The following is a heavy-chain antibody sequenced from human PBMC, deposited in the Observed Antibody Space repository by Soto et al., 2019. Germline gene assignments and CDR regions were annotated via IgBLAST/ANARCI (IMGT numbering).Heavy chain of an antibody. J-gene: IGHJ6*02. CDR1: GVSFSDYY. D-gene: IGHD3-10*01. CDR3: ARLRGSGVPYYYYYGLDV. V-gene: IGHV4-34*01. Sequence: PSETLSLTCALYGVSFSDYYWSWIRQPPGKGLEWIGDIYHSGSTNYNPSLKDRVTISVDTSRNQFSLKLSSVAAADTAVYYCARLRGSGVPYYYYYGLDVWGQGTTVTVSS. CDR2: IYHSGST.